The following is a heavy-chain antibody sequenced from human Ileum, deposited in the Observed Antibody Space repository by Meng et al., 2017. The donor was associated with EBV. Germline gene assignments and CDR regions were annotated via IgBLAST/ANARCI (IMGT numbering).Heavy chain of an antibody. CDR2: ISYDGSKK. D-gene: IGHD4-17*01. Sequence: VQLVESGXGVVQPGGPMRHSCAASGFTFSHYAIHWVRQAPGKGLEWVAVISYDGSKKYYADSVKGRYTISRDNSKDTLYLQMNSLRTEDTAVYYCARDDYGADYTLEYWGQGTLVTVSS. CDR3: ARDDYGADYTLEY. CDR1: GFTFSHYA. J-gene: IGHJ4*02. V-gene: IGHV3-30-3*01.